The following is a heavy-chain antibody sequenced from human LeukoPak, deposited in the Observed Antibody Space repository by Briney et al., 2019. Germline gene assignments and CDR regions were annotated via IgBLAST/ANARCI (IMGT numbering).Heavy chain of an antibody. Sequence: SETLSLTCTVSGGSISSYYWSWIRQPPGKGLEWIGYIYYSGSTSYNPSLKSRVTISVDTSKNQFSLKLSSVTAADTAVYYCARVNYYGSGKLNWFDPWGQGTLVTVSS. CDR3: ARVNYYGSGKLNWFDP. CDR1: GGSISSYY. J-gene: IGHJ5*02. D-gene: IGHD3-10*01. V-gene: IGHV4-59*01. CDR2: IYYSGST.